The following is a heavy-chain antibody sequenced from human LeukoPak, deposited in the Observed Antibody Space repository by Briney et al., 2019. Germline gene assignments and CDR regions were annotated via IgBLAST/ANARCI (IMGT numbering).Heavy chain of an antibody. V-gene: IGHV4-61*08. D-gene: IGHD2-21*01. J-gene: IGHJ4*02. Sequence: SETLSLTCTVSGGSISSGGYYWSWIRQPPGKGLEWIGYIYYSGSTNYNPSLKSRVTISVDTSKNQFSLKLSSVTAADTAVYYCAREDSYSLLLDSWGQGTLVTVSS. CDR3: AREDSYSLLLDS. CDR1: GGSISSGGYY. CDR2: IYYSGST.